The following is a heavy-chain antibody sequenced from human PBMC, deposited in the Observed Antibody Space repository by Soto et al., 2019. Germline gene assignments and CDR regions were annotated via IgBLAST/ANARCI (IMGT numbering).Heavy chain of an antibody. J-gene: IGHJ4*02. CDR3: AKNGLDNSPSAIDS. CDR2: ITGSGRDT. CDR1: GFTFRNNV. Sequence: VGSLRLSCAASGFTFRNNVLSWVRQAPGKGLDWVSGITGSGRDTYYADSVKGRFTISRDNSKNMVFLQMNSLRAEDTSLYYCAKNGLDNSPSAIDSWGPGTLVTVSS. V-gene: IGHV3-23*01. D-gene: IGHD2-8*01.